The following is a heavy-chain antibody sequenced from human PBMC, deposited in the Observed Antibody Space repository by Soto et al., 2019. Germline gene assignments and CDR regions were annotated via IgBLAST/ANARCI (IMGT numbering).Heavy chain of an antibody. CDR2: ISGSGDRT. J-gene: IGHJ1*01. D-gene: IGHD3-22*01. CDR1: GLTISNYP. Sequence: EVQLLESGGGLVQPGGSLRLSCAASGLTISNYPMSWVLQAPGKGLDWVSGISGSGDRTYYADSAKGRFTISKDISRNSLSLQLDSLGVEDTAVYFCVKDDGGYPSTAPHWGQGTLVTVSS. V-gene: IGHV3-23*01. CDR3: VKDDGGYPSTAPH.